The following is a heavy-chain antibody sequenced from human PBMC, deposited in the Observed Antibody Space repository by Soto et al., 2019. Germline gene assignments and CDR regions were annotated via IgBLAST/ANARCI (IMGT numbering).Heavy chain of an antibody. CDR2: IVVGSGNT. D-gene: IGHD3-10*01. Sequence: SVKVSCKASVFTFTSSAVQWVRQARGQRLEWIGWIVVGSGNTNYAQKFQERVTITRDMSTSTAYMELSSLRSEDTAVYYCAAARVTMVRGANYYYYYGMDVWGQGTTVTVSS. CDR1: VFTFTSSA. CDR3: AAARVTMVRGANYYYYYGMDV. J-gene: IGHJ6*02. V-gene: IGHV1-58*01.